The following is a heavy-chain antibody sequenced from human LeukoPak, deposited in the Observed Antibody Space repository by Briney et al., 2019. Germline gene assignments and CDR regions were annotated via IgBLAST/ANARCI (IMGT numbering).Heavy chain of an antibody. CDR3: ARDSVLVATIKNYYYYYMDV. D-gene: IGHD5-12*01. CDR1: GFTFSSYS. Sequence: PGGSLRLSCAASGFTFSSYSMNWVRQAPGKGLEWVSYISSSSSTIYYADSVKGRFTISRDNAKNSLYLQMNSLRAEDTAVYYCARDSVLVATIKNYYYYYMDVWGKGTTVTVSS. J-gene: IGHJ6*03. CDR2: ISSSSSTI. V-gene: IGHV3-48*01.